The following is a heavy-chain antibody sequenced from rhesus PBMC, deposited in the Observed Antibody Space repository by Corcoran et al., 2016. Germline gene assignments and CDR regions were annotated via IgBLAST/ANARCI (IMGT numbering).Heavy chain of an antibody. D-gene: IGHD6-13*01. CDR1: GYPFTHYN. CDR3: ARSLVKFDY. CDR2: RNPRNGRT. J-gene: IGHJ4*01. V-gene: IGHV1-200*01. Sequence: QVQLVQSGAEVTKPGASVKLSCKASGYPFTHYNMSWVRQAPGQGLEWMGRRNPRNGRTGYGQKFQGRGTMTRDTSTSTAYMELSSLRSEDTAVYYCARSLVKFDYWGQGVLVTVSA.